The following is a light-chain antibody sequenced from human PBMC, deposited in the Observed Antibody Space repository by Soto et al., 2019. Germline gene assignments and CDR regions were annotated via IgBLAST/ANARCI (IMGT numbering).Light chain of an antibody. V-gene: IGKV3-11*01. Sequence: EIVLTQSPATLSLSPGERATLSCRARQSVSSYLAWYQQKPCQAPRLLIYDASNRATGIPARFSGSGSGTDFTLTISSLEPEEFAVYFCQQRSNWYTFGQGTKLEIK. CDR3: QQRSNWYT. CDR1: QSVSSY. CDR2: DAS. J-gene: IGKJ2*01.